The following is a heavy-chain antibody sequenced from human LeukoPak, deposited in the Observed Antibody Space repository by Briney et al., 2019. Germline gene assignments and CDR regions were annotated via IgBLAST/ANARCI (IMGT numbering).Heavy chain of an antibody. D-gene: IGHD1-26*01. CDR1: GGSFSGYY. J-gene: IGHJ4*01. CDR2: INHSGST. Sequence: SETLSLTCAVYGGSFSGYYWSWIRQPPGKGLEWIGEINHSGSTNYNPSLKSRVTISVDTSKNQVSLKLNSVTAADSAMYYCAKSGGYGLIDYWGQGTLVTVSS. CDR3: AKSGGYGLIDY. V-gene: IGHV4-34*01.